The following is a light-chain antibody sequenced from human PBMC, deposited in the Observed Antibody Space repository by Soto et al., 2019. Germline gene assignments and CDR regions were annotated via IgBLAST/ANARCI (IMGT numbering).Light chain of an antibody. Sequence: DIQMTQSPSSLSASVGDIVTITCRSSQDIGTYLAWFQQKPGKAPKSLIYGAYNLHNGVPSSFSGSGSETDFTLAITSLQSEDFATYYCQDYHTYPQTFGQGTRLEV. CDR1: QDIGTY. V-gene: IGKV1-16*01. CDR3: QDYHTYPQT. CDR2: GAY. J-gene: IGKJ2*01.